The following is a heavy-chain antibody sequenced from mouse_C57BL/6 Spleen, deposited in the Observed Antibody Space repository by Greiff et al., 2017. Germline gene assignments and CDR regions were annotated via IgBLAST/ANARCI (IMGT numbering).Heavy chain of an antibody. D-gene: IGHD2-4*01. Sequence: EVKLMESGGGLVKPGGSLKLSCAASGFTFSSYAMSWVRQTPGKRLEWVATISDGGSYTYYPDNVKGRFTISRDNAKNNLYLQMSHLKSEDTAMYYCARDRRDYDGGAMDYWGQGTSVTVSS. V-gene: IGHV5-4*01. J-gene: IGHJ4*01. CDR3: ARDRRDYDGGAMDY. CDR1: GFTFSSYA. CDR2: ISDGGSYT.